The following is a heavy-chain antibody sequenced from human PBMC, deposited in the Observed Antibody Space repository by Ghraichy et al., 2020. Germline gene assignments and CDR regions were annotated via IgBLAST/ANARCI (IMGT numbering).Heavy chain of an antibody. V-gene: IGHV3-48*01. Sequence: GSLRLSCAGFGFTFSNYNMDWVRQAPGKCLEWVSYITGSGNLICYADFVKGRFTISRDNAKNSLYLQMNNLRAEDTAVYYCAIDSGRSGAMDVWGPGTTVTVSS. CDR2: ITGSGNLI. J-gene: IGHJ6*02. CDR3: AIDSGRSGAMDV. D-gene: IGHD2-21*01. CDR1: GFTFSNYN.